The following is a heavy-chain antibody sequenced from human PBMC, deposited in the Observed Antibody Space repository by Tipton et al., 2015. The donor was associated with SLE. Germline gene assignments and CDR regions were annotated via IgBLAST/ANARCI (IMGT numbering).Heavy chain of an antibody. CDR2: IYPSGRP. CDR3: VRSGRWAEFGDM. V-gene: IGHV4-4*07. Sequence: TLSLTCTVSGDSFNANFWSWIRQPAGKGMEWIGRIYPSGRPNYNPSLKSRVTMSVDTSKNHFSLKLTSVTAADTAVYYCVRSGRWAEFGDMWGQGTLVTVSS. CDR1: GDSFNANF. J-gene: IGHJ4*02. D-gene: IGHD6-19*01.